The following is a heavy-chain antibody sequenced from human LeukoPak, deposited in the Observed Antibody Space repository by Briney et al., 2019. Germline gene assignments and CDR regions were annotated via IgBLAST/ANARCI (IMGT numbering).Heavy chain of an antibody. CDR1: GYTLTELS. CDR3: ATVPNGILSSSWSPRFFDY. D-gene: IGHD6-13*01. CDR2: FDPEDGET. Sequence: ASVKVSCKVSGYTLTELSMHWVRQAPGKGLEWMGGFDPEDGETIYAQKFQGRVTMTEDTSTDTAYMELSSLRSEDTAVYYCATVPNGILSSSWSPRFFDYWGQGTLVTVSS. V-gene: IGHV1-24*01. J-gene: IGHJ4*02.